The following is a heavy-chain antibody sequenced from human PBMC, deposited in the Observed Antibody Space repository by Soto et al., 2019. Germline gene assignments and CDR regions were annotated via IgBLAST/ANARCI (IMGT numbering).Heavy chain of an antibody. J-gene: IGHJ4*02. Sequence: SVKVSCKASGGTISSYPISWVRQAPGQGLEWMGRIIPILGIANYAQKFQGRVTITADKSTSTAYMELSSLRSEDTAVYYCARGGHIAVVTDSFDYWGQGTLVTVS. CDR2: IIPILGIA. CDR1: GGTISSYP. V-gene: IGHV1-69*04. CDR3: ARGGHIAVVTDSFDY. D-gene: IGHD2-21*02.